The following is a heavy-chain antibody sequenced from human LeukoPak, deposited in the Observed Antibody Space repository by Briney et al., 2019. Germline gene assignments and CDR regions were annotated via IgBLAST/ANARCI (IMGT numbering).Heavy chain of an antibody. Sequence: GGSLRLSCAASGFTFSSYSMNWVRQAPGKGLEWVSYISSSRSTIHYADSVKGRFTISRDNSKNTLYLQMNSLRAEDTAVYYCARTDTAMVTYFDYWGQGTLVTVSS. CDR1: GFTFSSYS. V-gene: IGHV3-48*01. D-gene: IGHD5-18*01. CDR3: ARTDTAMVTYFDY. J-gene: IGHJ4*02. CDR2: ISSSRSTI.